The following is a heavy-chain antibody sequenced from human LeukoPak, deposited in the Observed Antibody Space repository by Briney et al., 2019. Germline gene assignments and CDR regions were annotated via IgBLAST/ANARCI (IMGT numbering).Heavy chain of an antibody. J-gene: IGHJ6*02. D-gene: IGHD2-15*01. CDR3: ARAYCSGGTCYSKVLDV. V-gene: IGHV3-21*04. CDR2: ISSSSSYI. Sequence: GGSLRLSCAASGFTFSSYSMNWVRQAPGKGLEWVSSISSSSSYIYYADSVKGRFTISRDNAKNSVFLEMNSLRAEDTAVYYCARAYCSGGTCYSKVLDVWGQGTAVTVSS. CDR1: GFTFSSYS.